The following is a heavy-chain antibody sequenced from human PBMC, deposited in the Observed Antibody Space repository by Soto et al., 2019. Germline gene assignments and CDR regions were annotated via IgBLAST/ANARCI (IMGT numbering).Heavy chain of an antibody. CDR2: IYYSGST. CDR1: GRSISSYY. J-gene: IGHJ6*02. CDR3: AGTIFGVKGGDYYGMDV. D-gene: IGHD3-3*01. V-gene: IGHV4-59*12. Sequence: SETLSLTCTASGRSISSYYWSSTRQPPGTGLEWIGYIYYSGSTNYNPALTGRVTIAVDTSKNQFSRKVSSVTAGDTAVYYCAGTIFGVKGGDYYGMDVWGQGTTVSVSS.